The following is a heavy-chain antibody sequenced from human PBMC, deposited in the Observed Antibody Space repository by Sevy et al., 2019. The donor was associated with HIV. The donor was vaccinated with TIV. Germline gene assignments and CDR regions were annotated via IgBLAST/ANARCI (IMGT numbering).Heavy chain of an antibody. D-gene: IGHD3-10*01. CDR2: ISSSSSYI. V-gene: IGHV3-21*01. Sequence: GGSLRLSCAASGFTFSSYSMNWVRQAPGKGLEWVSSISSSSSYIYYADSVKGRFTISRDNAKNSLYLQMNSLRAEDTAVYYWASLLWFGEGAGDWFDPWGQGTLVTVSS. CDR3: ASLLWFGEGAGDWFDP. J-gene: IGHJ5*02. CDR1: GFTFSSYS.